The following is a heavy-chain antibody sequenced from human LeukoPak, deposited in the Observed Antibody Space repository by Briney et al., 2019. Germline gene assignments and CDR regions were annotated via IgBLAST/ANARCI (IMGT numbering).Heavy chain of an antibody. J-gene: IGHJ4*02. CDR2: MNPNSGNT. Sequence: ASVKVSCKASGYTFTGYYMHWVRQATGQGLEWMGWMNPNSGNTGYAQKFQGRVTMTRNTSISTAYMELSSLRSEDTAVYYCARQKRYCSSTSCYTGDYWGQGTLVTVSS. V-gene: IGHV1-8*02. CDR1: GYTFTGYY. CDR3: ARQKRYCSSTSCYTGDY. D-gene: IGHD2-2*02.